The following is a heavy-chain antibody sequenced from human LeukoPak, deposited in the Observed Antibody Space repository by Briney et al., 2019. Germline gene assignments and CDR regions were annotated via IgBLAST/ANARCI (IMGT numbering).Heavy chain of an antibody. V-gene: IGHV4-4*07. D-gene: IGHD6-13*01. CDR2: IYTTGST. CDR3: ARAVYSSSWYSENWFDP. Sequence: SETLSLTCTVSGGSISSYYWTWIRQPAGKGLEWIGRIYTTGSTNYNPSLNSRVTISVDTSKNQFSLKLSSVTAADTAVYYCARAVYSSSWYSENWFDPWGQGTLVTVSS. CDR1: GGSISSYY. J-gene: IGHJ5*02.